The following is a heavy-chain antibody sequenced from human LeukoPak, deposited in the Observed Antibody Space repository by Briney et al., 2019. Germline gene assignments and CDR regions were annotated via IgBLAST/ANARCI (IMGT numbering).Heavy chain of an antibody. CDR3: ARENTGEVDTFDI. J-gene: IGHJ3*02. CDR1: GYTFTTFG. Sequence: ASVKVSCKASGYTFTTFGVGWVRQAPGQGLEWMGWISSDTGNTRYGQNFQGRITITSDTSTSTAYMELRSLRSDDTAIYYCARENTGEVDTFDIWGQGTMVTVSS. V-gene: IGHV1-18*01. CDR2: ISSDTGNT. D-gene: IGHD7-27*01.